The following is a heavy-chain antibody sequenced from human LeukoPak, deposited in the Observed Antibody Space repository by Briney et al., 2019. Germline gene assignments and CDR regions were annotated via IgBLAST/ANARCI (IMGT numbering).Heavy chain of an antibody. CDR2: IWYDGSDK. D-gene: IGHD2-21*01. CDR1: GFTFSSYG. Sequence: GGSLRLSCAASGFTFSSYGMHWVRQAPGKGLEWVALIWYDGSDKYYADSVKGRFTISRDTAKNSLYLQMNSLRAGDTAVYYCARSIDIDYWGQGTLVTVSS. J-gene: IGHJ4*02. V-gene: IGHV3-33*01. CDR3: ARSIDIDY.